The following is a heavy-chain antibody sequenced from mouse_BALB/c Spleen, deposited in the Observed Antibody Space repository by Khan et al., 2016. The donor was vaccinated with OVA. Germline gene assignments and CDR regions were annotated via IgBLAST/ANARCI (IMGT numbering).Heavy chain of an antibody. CDR3: AKAFLVRHFDV. D-gene: IGHD2-5*01. V-gene: IGHV2-3*01. CDR2: IWGDGST. CDR1: GFSLTSYG. J-gene: IGHJ1*01. Sequence: QVTLKESGPGLVAPSQSLSITCTVSGFSLTSYGVNWVRQPPGKGLEWLGVIWGDGSTNYHSALISRLNINKDNSKSQVFLKLNSLQTDDTATYYCAKAFLVRHFDVWGAGTTVTVSS.